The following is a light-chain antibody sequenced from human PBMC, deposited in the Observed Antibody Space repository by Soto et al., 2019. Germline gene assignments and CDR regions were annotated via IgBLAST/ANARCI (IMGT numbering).Light chain of an antibody. Sequence: IVLTQSPATLSVSPGEGATLSCRASQSVNSNLVWYQQKPGQAPRLLIYDASTRATAIPARFSGSGSGTEFTLTISSLQSEVFAVYYCQQHNNWPRTFCQGTKVEIK. CDR3: QQHNNWPRT. CDR1: QSVNSN. V-gene: IGKV3-15*01. CDR2: DAS. J-gene: IGKJ1*01.